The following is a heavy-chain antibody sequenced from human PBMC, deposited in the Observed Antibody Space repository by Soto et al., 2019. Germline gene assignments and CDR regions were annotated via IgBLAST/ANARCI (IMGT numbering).Heavy chain of an antibody. J-gene: IGHJ6*02. Sequence: EVQLVESGGGLIQPGGSLKLSCAASGLTVRANYMSWVRQAPGKGLEWVSVIYNDGNTYYADSVKGRFAISRDASKNTLYLQMDSLRAEDTAVYYCVRPFPSGRNYGMDVWGQGTTVTVSS. CDR3: VRPFPSGRNYGMDV. CDR1: GLTVRANY. CDR2: IYNDGNT. V-gene: IGHV3-53*01. D-gene: IGHD3-10*01.